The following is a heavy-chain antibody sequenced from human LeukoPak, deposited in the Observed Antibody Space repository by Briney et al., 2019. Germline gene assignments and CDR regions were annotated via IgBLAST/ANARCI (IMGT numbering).Heavy chain of an antibody. J-gene: IGHJ6*02. CDR1: GFTCSSYD. D-gene: IGHD3-10*01. Sequence: GGSLRLSCAASGFTCSSYDMHWVRQATGKGLEWVSVIGTAGDTYYPGSVKGRFTISRENAKNSLYLQMNSLRAGDTAVYYCARGSTEDWFGEPYYYGMDVWGQGTTVTVSS. V-gene: IGHV3-13*01. CDR2: IGTAGDT. CDR3: ARGSTEDWFGEPYYYGMDV.